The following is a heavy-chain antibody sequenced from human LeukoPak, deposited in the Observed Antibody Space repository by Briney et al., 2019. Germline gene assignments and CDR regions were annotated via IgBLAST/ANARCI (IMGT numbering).Heavy chain of an antibody. Sequence: SETLSLTCTVSGGSISSYYWSWIRQPPGKGLEWIGYIYYSGSTNYNPSLKSRVTISVDTSKNQSSLKLSSVTAADTAVYYCAREQWLVGYFDYWGQGTLVTVSS. J-gene: IGHJ4*02. CDR1: GGSISSYY. CDR2: IYYSGST. D-gene: IGHD6-19*01. V-gene: IGHV4-59*01. CDR3: AREQWLVGYFDY.